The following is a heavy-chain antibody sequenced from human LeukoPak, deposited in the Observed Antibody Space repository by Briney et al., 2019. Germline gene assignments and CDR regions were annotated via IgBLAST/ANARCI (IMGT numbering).Heavy chain of an antibody. CDR2: IYTSGST. J-gene: IGHJ5*02. CDR3: ARDRYYYDSSGYYNWFDP. V-gene: IGHV4-4*07. Sequence: PSETLSLTCTVSGGSISSYYWSWIRQPPGQGLEWIGRIYTSGSTNYNPSLKSRVTMSVDTSKNQFSLKLSSVTAADTAVYYCARDRYYYDSSGYYNWFDPWGQGTLVTVSS. CDR1: GGSISSYY. D-gene: IGHD3-22*01.